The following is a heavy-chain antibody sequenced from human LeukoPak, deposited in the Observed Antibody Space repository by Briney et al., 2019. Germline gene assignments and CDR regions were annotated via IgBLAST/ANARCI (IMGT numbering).Heavy chain of an antibody. V-gene: IGHV3-23*03. CDR2: IYSGGST. D-gene: IGHD2-15*01. CDR3: AGCSGGSCLGYYYYYGMDV. Sequence: GGSLRLSCAASGFTFSSYAMSWVRQAPGKGLEWVSVIYSGGSTYYADSVKGRFTISRDNSKNTLYLQMNSLRAEDTAVYYCAGCSGGSCLGYYYYYGMDVWGQGTTVTVSS. CDR1: GFTFSSYA. J-gene: IGHJ6*02.